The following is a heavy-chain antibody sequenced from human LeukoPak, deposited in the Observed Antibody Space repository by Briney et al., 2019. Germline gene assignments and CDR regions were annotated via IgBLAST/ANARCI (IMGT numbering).Heavy chain of an antibody. CDR1: GGSISSYY. J-gene: IGHJ2*01. V-gene: IGHV4-59*01. CDR2: IYYSGST. D-gene: IGHD5-12*01. CDR3: GATGSDWYFDL. Sequence: SQTLSLTCTVSGGSISSYYWSWIRQPPGKGLEWIGYIYYSGSTNYNPSLKSRVTISVDTSKNQFSLKLSSVTAADTAVYYCGATGSDWYFDLWGRGTLVTVSS.